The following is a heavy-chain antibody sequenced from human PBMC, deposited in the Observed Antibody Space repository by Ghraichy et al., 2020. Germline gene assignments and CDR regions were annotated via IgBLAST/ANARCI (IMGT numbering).Heavy chain of an antibody. J-gene: IGHJ4*02. CDR2: ISGSGGST. D-gene: IGHD4-11*01. Sequence: GGSLRLSCAASGSTFSSYAMSWVRQAPGKGLEWVSVISGSGGSTYYAESVKGRLTISRDNSKNTLYLQMNSLRAEDTAVYYCAKDRRRTIVTTKDYWGQGTLVTVSS. V-gene: IGHV3-23*01. CDR3: AKDRRRTIVTTKDY. CDR1: GSTFSSYA.